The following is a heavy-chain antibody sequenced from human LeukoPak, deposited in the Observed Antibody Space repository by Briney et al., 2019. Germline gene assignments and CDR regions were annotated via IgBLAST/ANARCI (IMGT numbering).Heavy chain of an antibody. CDR1: GFTFSSYA. D-gene: IGHD6-13*01. V-gene: IGHV3-23*01. Sequence: PGGSLRLSCAASGFTFSSYAMSWVRQAPGKGLEWVSGISGSGGSTYYADSVKGRFTISRDNSKNTLYLQMNSLRAEDTAVYYCAKTRPLDSSSWSHGDYWGQGTLVTVSS. CDR3: AKTRPLDSSSWSHGDY. CDR2: ISGSGGST. J-gene: IGHJ4*02.